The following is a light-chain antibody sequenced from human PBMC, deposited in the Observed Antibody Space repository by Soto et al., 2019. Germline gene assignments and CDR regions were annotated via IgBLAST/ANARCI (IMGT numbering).Light chain of an antibody. J-gene: IGKJ1*01. CDR1: QTVGTY. CDR3: QQYHNSPLT. Sequence: TVLTQSPGTLSLSPGERATLSCRASQTVGTYLAWYQQKPGQAPRLLVFGASSRATGVPDRLSGSGSGTDFTLTISGLEPEDFALYYCQQYHNSPLTCGQGTKVDI. V-gene: IGKV3-20*01. CDR2: GAS.